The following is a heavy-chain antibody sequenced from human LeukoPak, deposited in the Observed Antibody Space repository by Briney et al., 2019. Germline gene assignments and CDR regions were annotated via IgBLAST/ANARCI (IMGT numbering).Heavy chain of an antibody. CDR2: ISWNSGSI. CDR1: GFTLSDYW. Sequence: GGSLRLSCAASGFTLSDYWMHWVRQAPGKGLEWVSGISWNSGSIGYADSVKGRFTISRDNAKNSLYLQMNSLRAEDTALYYCAKDLSVDIVATMVEDWYFDLWGRGTLVTVSS. J-gene: IGHJ2*01. D-gene: IGHD5-12*01. V-gene: IGHV3-9*01. CDR3: AKDLSVDIVATMVEDWYFDL.